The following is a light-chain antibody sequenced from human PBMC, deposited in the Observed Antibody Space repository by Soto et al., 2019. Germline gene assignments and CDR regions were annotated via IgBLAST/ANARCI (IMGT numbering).Light chain of an antibody. CDR1: QDMSNY. Sequence: DIPMTQSPSSLSASVGDRVTITCQASQDMSNYLNWYQQKLGKAPKLLIYAASNLETGVPSRFSGSGSGTDFTFTIRSLQPEDFATYYCQQYDNLPLTCGGGTRVEIK. J-gene: IGKJ4*01. CDR2: AAS. CDR3: QQYDNLPLT. V-gene: IGKV1-33*01.